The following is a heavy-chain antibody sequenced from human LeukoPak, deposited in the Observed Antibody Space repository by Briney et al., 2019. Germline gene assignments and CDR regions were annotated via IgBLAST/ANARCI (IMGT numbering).Heavy chain of an antibody. J-gene: IGHJ5*01. CDR2: ITGSGLTT. CDR3: AKVAASDVWSSCDS. Sequence: PGGSLRLSCTTTGFTFSDFAMTWVRQAPGKGLEWVSIITGSGLTTYYAESVKGRFTISRDNSKNALYLQMPSLKAEDTAVYYRAKVAASDVWSSCDSWGQGTLVTVSS. D-gene: IGHD6-13*01. CDR1: GFTFSDFA. V-gene: IGHV3-23*01.